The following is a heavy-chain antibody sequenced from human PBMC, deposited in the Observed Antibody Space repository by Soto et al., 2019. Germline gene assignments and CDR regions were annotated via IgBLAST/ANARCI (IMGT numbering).Heavy chain of an antibody. CDR2: INPVGSIT. V-gene: IGHV3-74*01. Sequence: EEQLVESGGGLVQPGGTLRFSGAPSEFTFTTSGWHGLPQAPGKGLVWVSRINPVGSITADSDSLKGRFTISRDNAKNTLYLQMNSLRGDDTAVYYCARVPTGKYGVWNYWGQGTLVSFSS. D-gene: IGHD2-8*01. CDR1: EFTFTTSG. CDR3: ARVPTGKYGVWNY. J-gene: IGHJ4*02.